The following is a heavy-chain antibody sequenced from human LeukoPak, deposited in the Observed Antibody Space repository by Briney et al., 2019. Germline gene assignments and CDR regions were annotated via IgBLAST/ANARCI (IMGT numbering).Heavy chain of an antibody. CDR3: ARDVPYSSSWPFSGMDV. D-gene: IGHD6-13*01. CDR1: GGSFSGYH. Sequence: PSETLSLTCAVFGGSFSGYHWSWIRQPPGKGLEWIGEINHSGSTNYNPSLKSRVTISVDTSKNQFSLKLSSVTAADTAVYYCARDVPYSSSWPFSGMDVWGQGTTVTVSS. J-gene: IGHJ6*02. CDR2: INHSGST. V-gene: IGHV4-34*01.